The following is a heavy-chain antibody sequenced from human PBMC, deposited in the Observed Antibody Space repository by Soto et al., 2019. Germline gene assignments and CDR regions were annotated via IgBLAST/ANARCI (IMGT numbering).Heavy chain of an antibody. CDR1: GGTFSSYA. J-gene: IGHJ5*02. Sequence: GASVKVSCKASGGTFSSYAISWVRQAPGQGLEWMGGIIPIFGTANYAQKFQGRVTIAADESTSTAYMELSSLRSEDTAVYYCARDYDRLGWFDPWGQGTLVTVSS. V-gene: IGHV1-69*13. CDR3: ARDYDRLGWFDP. D-gene: IGHD3-3*01. CDR2: IIPIFGTA.